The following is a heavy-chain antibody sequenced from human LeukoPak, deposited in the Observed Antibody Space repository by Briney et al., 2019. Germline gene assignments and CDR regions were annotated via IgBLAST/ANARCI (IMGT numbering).Heavy chain of an antibody. Sequence: SETLSLTCAVSGGSFSGYYWSWIRQPPGKGLEWIGEIYHSGSTNYNPSLKSRVTISVDTSKNHFSLRLSSVTAADTAVYYCARQSIAARGYYYYLDVWGKGTTVTVSS. J-gene: IGHJ6*03. CDR3: ARQSIAARGYYYYLDV. D-gene: IGHD6-6*01. V-gene: IGHV4-34*01. CDR2: IYHSGST. CDR1: GGSFSGYY.